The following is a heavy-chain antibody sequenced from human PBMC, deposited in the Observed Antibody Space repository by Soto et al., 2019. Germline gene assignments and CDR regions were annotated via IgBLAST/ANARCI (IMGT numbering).Heavy chain of an antibody. Sequence: EVQLLESGGGLVQPGGSLRLSCAASGFTFSSYAMSWVRQAPGKGLEWVSAISGSGGSTYYADSVKGRFTSSRDNSKNTLYLQMNSLRAEYTAVYYCANVLGKGDRVLSAGYFDYWGQGTLVTVSS. D-gene: IGHD2-21*02. J-gene: IGHJ4*02. CDR1: GFTFSSYA. V-gene: IGHV3-23*01. CDR2: ISGSGGST. CDR3: ANVLGKGDRVLSAGYFDY.